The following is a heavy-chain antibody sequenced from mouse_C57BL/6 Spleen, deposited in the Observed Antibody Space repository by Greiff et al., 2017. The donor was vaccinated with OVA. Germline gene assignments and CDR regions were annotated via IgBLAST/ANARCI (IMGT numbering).Heavy chain of an antibody. CDR2: IDPSDSYT. J-gene: IGHJ2*01. Sequence: QVQLQQPGAELVQPGASVKLSCKASGYTFTSYWMPWVKQRPGQGLGWIGEIDPSDSYTKYNQKLQGKATLTRDNSSSTAYMLLISMTSEDSAAYYCARWVYYGSSYYFDYWGQGTTLTGSS. CDR1: GYTFTSYW. CDR3: ARWVYYGSSYYFDY. D-gene: IGHD1-1*01. V-gene: IGHV1-50*01.